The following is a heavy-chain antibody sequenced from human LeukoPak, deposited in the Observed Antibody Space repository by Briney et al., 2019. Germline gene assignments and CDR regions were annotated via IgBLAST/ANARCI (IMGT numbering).Heavy chain of an antibody. CDR1: GGTFGSYV. Sequence: SVKVSCKASGGTFGSYVISWVRQAPGQGLEWMGGIIPIFGTAHYAQKFQGRLAITADESTSTVYMEMSSLRSEDTAMYYCAKEGDTALVTGYFDLWGRGTLVTVSS. D-gene: IGHD5-18*01. CDR3: AKEGDTALVTGYFDL. J-gene: IGHJ2*01. CDR2: IIPIFGTA. V-gene: IGHV1-69*13.